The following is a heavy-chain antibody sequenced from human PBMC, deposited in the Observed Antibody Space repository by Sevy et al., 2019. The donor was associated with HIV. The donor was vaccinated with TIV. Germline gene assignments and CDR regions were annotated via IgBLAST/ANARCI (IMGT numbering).Heavy chain of an antibody. CDR1: GGSFSGYY. CDR3: ARGSRWLGRGGVFDY. Sequence: SETLSLTCAVYGGSFSGYYWSWIRQPPGKGLEWIGEINHSGSTNYNPSLKSRVTISVDTSKNQFSLKLSSVTASDTAVYYCARGSRWLGRGGVFDYWGQGTLVTVSS. CDR2: INHSGST. D-gene: IGHD3-16*01. V-gene: IGHV4-34*01. J-gene: IGHJ4*02.